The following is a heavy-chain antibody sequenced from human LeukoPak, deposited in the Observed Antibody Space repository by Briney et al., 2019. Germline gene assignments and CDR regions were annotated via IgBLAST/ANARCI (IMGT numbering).Heavy chain of an antibody. CDR2: IFYSGST. D-gene: IGHD2/OR15-2a*01. V-gene: IGHV4-39*01. CDR3: ARLLKRNENTA. Sequence: SETLSLTCTVSGGSIISSNYFWAWIRQPPGKGLEWIGSIFYSGSTYYTPSLQSRVTMSVDTSKNRFSLKLTSVSAADTAVYYCARLLKRNENTAWGQGTLVTVAS. J-gene: IGHJ5*02. CDR1: GGSIISSNYF.